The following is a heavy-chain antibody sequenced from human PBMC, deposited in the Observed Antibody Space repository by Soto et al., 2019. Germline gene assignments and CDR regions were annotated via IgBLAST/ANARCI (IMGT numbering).Heavy chain of an antibody. CDR1: SGSINSFY. CDR3: ARDRIIGTSYSDY. Sequence: SSETLSLTCTVSSGSINSFYWAWMRQPAGKGLEWIGRIYSSGTTNYNPSLSSRVTMSVDPSKNQFSLRLTSVTAADTAVYYCARDRIIGTSYSDYWGQGILVTVSS. D-gene: IGHD1-7*01. V-gene: IGHV4-4*07. J-gene: IGHJ4*02. CDR2: IYSSGTT.